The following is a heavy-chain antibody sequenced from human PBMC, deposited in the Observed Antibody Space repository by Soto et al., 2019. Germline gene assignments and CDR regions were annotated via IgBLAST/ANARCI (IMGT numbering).Heavy chain of an antibody. D-gene: IGHD6-6*01. CDR3: ASTYEYSSSSVYNY. V-gene: IGHV1-69*13. CDR1: GGTFSSYA. J-gene: IGHJ4*02. Sequence: GASVKVSCKASGGTFSSYAISWVRQAPGQGLEWMGGIIPIFGTANYAQKFQGRVTITADESTSTAYMELSSLRSEDTAVYYCASTYEYSSSSVYNYWGQGTLVIVSS. CDR2: IIPIFGTA.